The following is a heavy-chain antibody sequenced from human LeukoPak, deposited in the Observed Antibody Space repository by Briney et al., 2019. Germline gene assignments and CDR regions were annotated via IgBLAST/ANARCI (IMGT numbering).Heavy chain of an antibody. CDR2: IKEDGSEK. J-gene: IGHJ4*01. CDR3: ARECLQGYHESSGFEY. Sequence: GGSLRLSCAASGFTFDNYWMTWVRQAPEKGLEWVASIKEDGSEKYYVDSVKGRFTISRDNANYLVYLQMNSLRAEDTAVYYCARECLQGYHESSGFEYWGHGTLVTVSS. V-gene: IGHV3-7*01. CDR1: GFTFDNYW. D-gene: IGHD3-22*01.